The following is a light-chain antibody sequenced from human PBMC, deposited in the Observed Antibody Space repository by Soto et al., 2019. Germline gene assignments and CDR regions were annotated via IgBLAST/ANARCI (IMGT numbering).Light chain of an antibody. CDR2: DVS. CDR1: SSDVGGYNY. J-gene: IGLJ2*01. Sequence: QSALTQPASVSGSPGQSITISCTGTSSDVGGYNYVSWYQQHPGKAPKLMIYDVSNRPSGVSNRFSGSKSGNTASLTISGLQAEDGANYYATQYTPGGTLVFGGGTNLTV. CDR3: TQYTPGGTLV. V-gene: IGLV2-14*01.